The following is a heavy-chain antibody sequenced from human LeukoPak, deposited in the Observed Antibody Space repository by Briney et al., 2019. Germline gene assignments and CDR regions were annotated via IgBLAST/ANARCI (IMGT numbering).Heavy chain of an antibody. Sequence: PGGSLRLSCAASGFTFSSYWMSWVRQAPGKGLEWVANIKQDGSEKYYVDSVKGRFTISRDNAKNSLYLQMNSLRAEDTAVYYCARDRGMFGEYFQHWGQGTLVTVSS. J-gene: IGHJ1*01. V-gene: IGHV3-7*01. D-gene: IGHD3-10*02. CDR3: ARDRGMFGEYFQH. CDR2: IKQDGSEK. CDR1: GFTFSSYW.